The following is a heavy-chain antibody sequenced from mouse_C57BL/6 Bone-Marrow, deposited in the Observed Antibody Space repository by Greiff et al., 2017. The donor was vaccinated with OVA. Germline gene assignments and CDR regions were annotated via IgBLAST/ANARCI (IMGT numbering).Heavy chain of an antibody. CDR2: ISYSGST. V-gene: IGHV3-1*01. CDR1: GYSITSGYD. CDR3: ARGAGRVPFAY. D-gene: IGHD3-3*01. J-gene: IGHJ3*01. Sequence: EVQLKESGPGMVKPSQSLSLTCTVTGYSITSGYDWHWIRHFPGNKLEWMGYISYSGSTNHNPSLKSRISITHDTSKNHFFLKLNSVTTEDTATYYCARGAGRVPFAYWGQGTLVTVSA.